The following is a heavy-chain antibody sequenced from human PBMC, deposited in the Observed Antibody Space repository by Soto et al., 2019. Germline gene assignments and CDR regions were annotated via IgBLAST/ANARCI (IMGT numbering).Heavy chain of an antibody. D-gene: IGHD2-15*01. J-gene: IGHJ4*02. CDR2: IIPILGIA. V-gene: IGHV1-69*04. Sequence: SVELTSKASGVGLSSYTISWVRQAPGQGLEWMGRIIPILGIANYAQKFQGRVTITADKSTSTAYMELSSLRSEDTAVYYCARDHRPGGPWGQGTLVTVSS. CDR1: GVGLSSYT. CDR3: ARDHRPGGP.